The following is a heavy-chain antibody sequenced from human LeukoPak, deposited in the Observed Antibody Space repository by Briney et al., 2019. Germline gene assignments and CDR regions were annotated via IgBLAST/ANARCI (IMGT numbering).Heavy chain of an antibody. V-gene: IGHV3-7*03. CDR2: IKQDGSEK. CDR1: GFTFGDTW. J-gene: IGHJ4*02. Sequence: PGGSLRLSCAASGFTFGDTWMNWVRQVPGQGLEWVANIKQDGSEKFYVASVKGRFTISGDNGKSSLYLQMNYLRAEDTAVYYCATSYDMGWLIGYWGQGTLVTVSS. D-gene: IGHD3/OR15-3a*01. CDR3: ATSYDMGWLIGY.